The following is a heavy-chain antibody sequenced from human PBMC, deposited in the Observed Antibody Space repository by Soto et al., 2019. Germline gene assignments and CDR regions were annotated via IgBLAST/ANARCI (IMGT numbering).Heavy chain of an antibody. CDR3: ARGIREPPIAVAGSFDN. V-gene: IGHV6-1*01. CDR2: TYYRSKWYN. J-gene: IGHJ4*02. CDR1: GDSVSSNSAA. D-gene: IGHD6-19*01. Sequence: SQTLSLTCAISGDSVSSNSAAWNWISQSPSRGLEWLGRTYYRSKWYNDYAVSVKSRITINPDTSKNQFSLQLNSVTPEDTAVYYCARGIREPPIAVAGSFDNWGQGTLVTVSS.